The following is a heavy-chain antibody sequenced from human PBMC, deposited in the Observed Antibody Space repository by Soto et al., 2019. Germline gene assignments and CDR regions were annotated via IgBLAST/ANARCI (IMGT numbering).Heavy chain of an antibody. CDR3: ASSSSGYRLFDY. CDR1: GGSISSGGYY. CDR2: IYYSGST. J-gene: IGHJ4*02. D-gene: IGHD3-22*01. Sequence: SETLSLTCTVSGGSISSGGYYWSWIRQHPGKGLEWIGYIYYSGSTYYNPSLNRRVTISVDTSKNQFSLKLSSVTAADTAVYYCASSSSGYRLFDYWGQGTLVTVSS. V-gene: IGHV4-31*03.